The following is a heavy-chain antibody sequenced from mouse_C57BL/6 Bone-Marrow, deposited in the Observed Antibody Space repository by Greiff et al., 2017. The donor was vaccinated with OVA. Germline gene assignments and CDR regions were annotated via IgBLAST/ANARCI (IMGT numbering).Heavy chain of an antibody. CDR1: GYTFTSYW. CDR3: ASPYYSNPAWFAY. D-gene: IGHD2-5*01. Sequence: QVQLQQPGAELVKPGASVKMSCKASGYTFTSYWITWVKQRPGQGLEWIGDIYPGSGSTNYNEKFKSKATLTVDTSSSTAYMQLSSLTSEDSAVYYCASPYYSNPAWFAYWGQGTLVTVSA. J-gene: IGHJ3*01. V-gene: IGHV1-55*01. CDR2: IYPGSGST.